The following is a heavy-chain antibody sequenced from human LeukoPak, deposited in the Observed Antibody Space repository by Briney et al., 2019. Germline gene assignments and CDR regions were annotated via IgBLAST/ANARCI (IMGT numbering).Heavy chain of an antibody. CDR1: GFTFSSYW. J-gene: IGHJ4*02. D-gene: IGHD1-26*01. V-gene: IGHV3-74*01. Sequence: PGGSLRLSCAASGFTFSSYWIRWVRQAPGKGLVWVSRINSDGSCTTYADSVKGRFTISRDNAKNTLYLQMNSLTAEDTAVYYCAGIVGAKTYWGQGTLVTVSS. CDR2: INSDGSCT. CDR3: AGIVGAKTY.